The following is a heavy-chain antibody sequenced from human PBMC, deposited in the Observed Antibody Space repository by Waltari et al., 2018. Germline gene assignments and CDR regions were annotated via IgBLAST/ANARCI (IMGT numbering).Heavy chain of an antibody. Sequence: QLQLQESGPGLVKPSETLSLTCTVSGGSISSSIYYWGWIRQPLGKGLEWSGNIYYSGSTYYNPSLKSRITISVDTSKNQFSLKLSSVTAADTAVFYCARAYCNGDCYFDYWGQGTLVTVSS. J-gene: IGHJ4*02. D-gene: IGHD2-21*02. V-gene: IGHV4-39*01. CDR2: IYYSGST. CDR1: GGSISSSIYY. CDR3: ARAYCNGDCYFDY.